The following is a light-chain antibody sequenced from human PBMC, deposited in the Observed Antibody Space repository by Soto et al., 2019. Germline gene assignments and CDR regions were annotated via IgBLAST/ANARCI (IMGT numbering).Light chain of an antibody. CDR1: RKIDRR. CDR2: DAC. V-gene: IGKV1-5*01. CDR3: QHCDTYWA. J-gene: IGKJ1*01. Sequence: DIQMTQATSTLSASLGDRVTSTCRASRKIDRRLAWYQQKPGRAPKLLISDACTLETRVPSRFRRGGSGTEFTLAISNLQADDFATYYGQHCDTYWAFGPGSRVEVE.